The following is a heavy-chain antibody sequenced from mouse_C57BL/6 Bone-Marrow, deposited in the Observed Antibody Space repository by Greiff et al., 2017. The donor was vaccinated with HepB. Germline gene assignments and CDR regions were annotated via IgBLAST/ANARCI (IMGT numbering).Heavy chain of an antibody. CDR2: ISSGSSTI. Sequence: EVMLVESGGGLVKPGGSLKLSCAASGFTFSDYGMHWVRQAPEKGLEWVAYISSGSSTIYYADTVKGRFTISRDNAKNTLFLQMTSLRSEDTAMYYRAKDYGSSYDYFDYWGQGTTLTVSS. D-gene: IGHD1-1*01. V-gene: IGHV5-17*01. CDR3: AKDYGSSYDYFDY. J-gene: IGHJ2*01. CDR1: GFTFSDYG.